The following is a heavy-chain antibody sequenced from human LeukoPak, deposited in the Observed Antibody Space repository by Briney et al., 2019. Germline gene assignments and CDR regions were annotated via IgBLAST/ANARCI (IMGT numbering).Heavy chain of an antibody. J-gene: IGHJ5*02. CDR2: ISGSGGST. Sequence: GSLRLSCAASGFTFSSYAMSWVRQAPGKGLEWVSAISGSGGSTYYADSVKGRFTISRDNSKNTLYLQMNSLRAEDTAVYYCAKDSSRMTIFGVFDGFDPWGQGTLVTVSS. CDR3: AKDSSRMTIFGVFDGFDP. CDR1: GFTFSSYA. D-gene: IGHD3-3*01. V-gene: IGHV3-23*01.